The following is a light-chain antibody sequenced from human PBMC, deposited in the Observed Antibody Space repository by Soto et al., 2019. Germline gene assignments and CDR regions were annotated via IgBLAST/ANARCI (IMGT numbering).Light chain of an antibody. J-gene: IGKJ4*01. CDR2: KAS. CDR1: QSISSW. Sequence: DIQMTQSPSTLSASAGDRATITCRASQSISSWLAWYQQKPGKAPNLLIYKASSLASGVPAMFSGSGSGTEFTLTISSLQPDDFATYYCQQYNSYPLTFGGGTKVEIK. CDR3: QQYNSYPLT. V-gene: IGKV1-5*03.